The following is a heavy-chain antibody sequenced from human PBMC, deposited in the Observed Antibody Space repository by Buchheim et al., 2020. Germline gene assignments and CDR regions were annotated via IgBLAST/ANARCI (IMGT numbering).Heavy chain of an antibody. D-gene: IGHD3-22*01. V-gene: IGHV3-66*01. CDR1: GFTVSSNY. CDR3: ARKADSSGTVYDAFDI. Sequence: EVQLVESGGGLVQPGGSLRLSCAASGFTVSSNYMSWVRQAPGKGLEWVSVIYSGGSTYYADAVKGRFTISRENSKNTLYLQMNSLRAEDTAVYYCARKADSSGTVYDAFDIWGQGT. J-gene: IGHJ3*02. CDR2: IYSGGST.